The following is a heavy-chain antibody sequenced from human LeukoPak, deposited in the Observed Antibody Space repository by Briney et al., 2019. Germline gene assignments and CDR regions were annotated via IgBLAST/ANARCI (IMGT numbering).Heavy chain of an antibody. CDR1: GGSISSYY. CDR2: IFYSGST. V-gene: IGHV4-59*12. D-gene: IGHD6-19*01. Sequence: SETLSLTCTVSGGSISSYYWNWIRQPPGKGLEWIGYIFYSGSTNYNPSLKSRVTISVDTSKNQFSLKLSSVTAADTAVYYCVRGRYSSGWFKDKNWFDPWGQGIPVTVSS. CDR3: VRGRYSSGWFKDKNWFDP. J-gene: IGHJ5*02.